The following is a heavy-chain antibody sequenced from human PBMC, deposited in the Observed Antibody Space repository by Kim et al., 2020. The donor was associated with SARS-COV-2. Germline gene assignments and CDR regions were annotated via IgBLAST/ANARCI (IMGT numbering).Heavy chain of an antibody. CDR3: ARWSYYDISENWFDP. V-gene: IGHV1-8*01. Sequence: QKFQGRVTMTRNTSISTAYMELSSLRSEDTAVYYCARWSYYDISENWFDPWGQGTLVTVSS. J-gene: IGHJ5*02. D-gene: IGHD3-22*01.